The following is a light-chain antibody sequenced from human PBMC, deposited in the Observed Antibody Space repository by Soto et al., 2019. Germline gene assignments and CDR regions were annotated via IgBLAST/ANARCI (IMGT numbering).Light chain of an antibody. CDR3: QQYGVSQGP. CDR2: GAS. Sequence: EIVLTQSPGTLSLSPGARATLSCRASQSVRSSNLAWYQQKPGQAPRLLIYGASSRATGIPDRFSGSGSGTEFTLTISRLEPEDFAVYYCQQYGVSQGPFGGGTKVEIK. V-gene: IGKV3-20*01. CDR1: QSVRSSN. J-gene: IGKJ4*01.